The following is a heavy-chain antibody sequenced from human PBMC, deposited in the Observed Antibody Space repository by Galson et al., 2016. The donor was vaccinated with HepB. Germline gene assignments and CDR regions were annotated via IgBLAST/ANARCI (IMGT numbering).Heavy chain of an antibody. J-gene: IGHJ4*02. D-gene: IGHD7-27*01. V-gene: IGHV1-8*01. CDR3: ARGYTHLGYFDS. CDR2: MNPNIYNA. CDR1: GYTFTNYD. Sequence: SCKASGYTFTNYDINWVRQATGQGLEWMGWMNPNIYNAGYAQKFQGRVTMTRNTAISTAYMELSSLTSDDTAVYFCARGYTHLGYFDSWGQGTLVTVSS.